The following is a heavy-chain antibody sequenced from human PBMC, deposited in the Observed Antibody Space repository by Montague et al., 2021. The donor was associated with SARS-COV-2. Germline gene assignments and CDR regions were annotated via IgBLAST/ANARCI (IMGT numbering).Heavy chain of an antibody. CDR2: IYYSGST. CDR1: GGSISSYY. D-gene: IGHD2-8*02. V-gene: IGHV4-59*01. CDR3: ARDLVAGGMDV. J-gene: IGHJ6*02. Sequence: SETLSLTCTVSGGSISSYYWSWIRQPPGKGLEWIGYIYYSGSTNYNPSLKSRVTISVDTSNNQFSLKLSSVTAADTAVYYCARDLVAGGMDVWGQGTTVTVSS.